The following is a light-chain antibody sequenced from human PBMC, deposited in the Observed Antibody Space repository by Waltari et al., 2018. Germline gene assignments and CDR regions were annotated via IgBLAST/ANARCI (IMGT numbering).Light chain of an antibody. J-gene: IGLJ3*02. V-gene: IGLV1-47*01. CDR1: TSNIGQTY. CDR2: MNS. CDR3: AAWDASLHAWL. Sequence: QSVLTQPPSASGTPGQRVTISCSGSTSNIGQTYVFWLQQLPGTAPKGPIDMNSGRPSGVPDRFSGSTAGPSASLAISGLRSEDEADYYCAAWDASLHAWLFGGGTKLTVL.